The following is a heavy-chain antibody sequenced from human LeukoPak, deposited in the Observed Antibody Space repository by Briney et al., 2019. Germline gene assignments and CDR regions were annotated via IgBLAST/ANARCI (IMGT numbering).Heavy chain of an antibody. CDR3: ARVQRGYSYNPLGYYYYYMDV. J-gene: IGHJ6*03. CDR1: GFTFSSYW. V-gene: IGHV3-7*01. CDR2: IKKDGSEK. Sequence: PGGSLRLSCAASGFTFSSYWMSWVRQAPGKGLEWVANIKKDGSEKYYVGSVKGRFTISRDNAKNSLYLQMDSLRAEDTAVYYCARVQRGYSYNPLGYYYYYMDVWGKGTTVTVSS. D-gene: IGHD5-18*01.